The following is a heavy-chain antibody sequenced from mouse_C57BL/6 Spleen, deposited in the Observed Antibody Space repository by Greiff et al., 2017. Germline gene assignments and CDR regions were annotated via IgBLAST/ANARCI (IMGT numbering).Heavy chain of an antibody. V-gene: IGHV1-81*01. J-gene: IGHJ4*01. Sequence: QVQLQQPGAELARPGASVKLSCKASGYTFTSYGISWVKQRTGQGLEWIGELYPRSGNPNYNEKFKGKATLTVDKSSSTAYMELRSLTSEDCAVYVCASASGYDGEYYAMDYWGQGTSVTVSS. CDR3: ASASGYDGEYYAMDY. CDR2: LYPRSGNP. D-gene: IGHD2-2*01. CDR1: GYTFTSYG.